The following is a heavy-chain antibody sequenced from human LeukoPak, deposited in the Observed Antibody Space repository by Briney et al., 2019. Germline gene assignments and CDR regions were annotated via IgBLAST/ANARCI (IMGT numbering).Heavy chain of an antibody. CDR3: ARSHLYFGSGIDY. D-gene: IGHD3-10*01. Sequence: PGRSLRLSCAASGFTFSSYDMHWVRQVAGKGLEWVSAVGTAGDTYYQGSVKGRFTISRDNAKNSLFLQMNSLRAGDTAVYYCARSHLYFGSGIDYWGLGTLVTVSS. V-gene: IGHV3-13*01. CDR2: VGTAGDT. J-gene: IGHJ4*02. CDR1: GFTFSSYD.